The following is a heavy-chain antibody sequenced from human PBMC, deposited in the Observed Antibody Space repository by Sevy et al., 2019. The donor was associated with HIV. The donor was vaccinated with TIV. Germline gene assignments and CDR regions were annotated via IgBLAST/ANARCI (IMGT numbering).Heavy chain of an antibody. CDR3: ARDSAVVPRALVY. V-gene: IGHV4-59*01. D-gene: IGHD2-15*01. CDR2: IYYSGSS. CDR1: GDSISSYF. Sequence: SETLSLTCNVSGDSISSYFWSWFRQPPGKGLEWIGYIYYSGSSEYNPSLRSRVTISIDTSKKYSSMKLTSVTAADTVEYYCARDSAVVPRALVYWGQGTLVTVSS. J-gene: IGHJ4*02.